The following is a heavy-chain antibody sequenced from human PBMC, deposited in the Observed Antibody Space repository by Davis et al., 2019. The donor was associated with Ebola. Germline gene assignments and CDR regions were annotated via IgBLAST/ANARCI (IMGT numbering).Heavy chain of an antibody. CDR1: GHSLNQVS. CDR2: YDPEDGET. V-gene: IGHV1-24*01. D-gene: IGHD2-2*01. Sequence: AASVKVSCKASGHSLNQVSMHWVRQAPGKGLEWMGGYDPEDGETIYAQKFRGRVTMTEDTSTGTAYMELSSLRSEDTAVYYCARPGGNCSSTSCYAGWFDPWGQGTLVTVSS. J-gene: IGHJ5*02. CDR3: ARPGGNCSSTSCYAGWFDP.